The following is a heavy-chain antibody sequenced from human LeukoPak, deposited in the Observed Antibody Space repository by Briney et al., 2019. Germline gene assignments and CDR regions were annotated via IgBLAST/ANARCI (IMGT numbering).Heavy chain of an antibody. D-gene: IGHD3-22*01. V-gene: IGHV3-73*01. J-gene: IGHJ4*02. CDR1: GITFSGSA. CDR3: TRQFDGVGYYPDY. Sequence: GGSLKLSCAASGITFSGSAMHWVRQASGKGLKWVGRIRSKANNYATAYAASLKGRFSVSRDDSKNTAYLYMNNLETEDTAIYYCTRQFDGVGYYPDYWGQGTLVTVSS. CDR2: IRSKANNYAT.